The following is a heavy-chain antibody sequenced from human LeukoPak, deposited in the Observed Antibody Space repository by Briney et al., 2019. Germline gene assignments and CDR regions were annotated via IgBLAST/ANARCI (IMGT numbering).Heavy chain of an antibody. D-gene: IGHD6-19*01. CDR2: TYYRSKWHN. J-gene: IGHJ6*03. V-gene: IGHV6-1*01. Sequence: PSQTLSLTCVISGDSVSSNSAAWNWIRQSPSRGLEWLGRTYYRSKWHNDYAVSVKSRITINPDTSKNQFSLQLNSVTPEDTAVYYCAREEIIEQWVNYYYYYYMDVWGKGTTVTVSS. CDR1: GDSVSSNSAA. CDR3: AREEIIEQWVNYYYYYYMDV.